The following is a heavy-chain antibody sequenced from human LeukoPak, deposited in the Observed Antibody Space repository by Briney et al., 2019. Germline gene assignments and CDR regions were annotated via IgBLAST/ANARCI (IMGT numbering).Heavy chain of an antibody. D-gene: IGHD1-1*01. CDR1: GFTFSNFW. V-gene: IGHV3-7*04. J-gene: IGHJ4*02. Sequence: PGGSLRLSCAVSGFTFSNFWMSWVRQAPGRGLEWVANIHPEGNEKYHVESVKGRFTISRDNGKNLLFLQMNGLRVEDTAVYYCARGDDFSGDHWGQGTLVTVSS. CDR2: IHPEGNEK. CDR3: ARGDDFSGDH.